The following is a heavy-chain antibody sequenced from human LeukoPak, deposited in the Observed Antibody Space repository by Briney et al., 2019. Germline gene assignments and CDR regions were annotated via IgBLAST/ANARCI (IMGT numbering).Heavy chain of an antibody. V-gene: IGHV1-69*05. CDR3: ARVGHYDSSGFDY. CDR1: GGTFSSYA. CDR2: IIPIFGTA. J-gene: IGHJ4*02. D-gene: IGHD3-22*01. Sequence: ASVKVSCKASGGTFSSYAISWVRQAPGQGLEWMGGIIPIFGTANYAQKFQGRVTITTDESTSPAYTELSSLRSEDTAVYYCARVGHYDSSGFDYWGQGTLVTVSS.